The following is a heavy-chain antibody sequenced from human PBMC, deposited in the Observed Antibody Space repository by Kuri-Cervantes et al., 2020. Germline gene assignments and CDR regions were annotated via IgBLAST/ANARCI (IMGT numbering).Heavy chain of an antibody. D-gene: IGHD5-18*01. V-gene: IGHV3-23*01. CDR1: GFTFNTYV. Sequence: GESLKISFAASGFTFNTYVMHWVRQAPGKGLEWVSAISGSGGSTYYADSVKGRFTISRDNSKNTLYLHMNSLRAEDTSVYYCAKVASEGYRYGDDAFDIWGQGTMVTVSS. CDR2: ISGSGGST. J-gene: IGHJ3*02. CDR3: AKVASEGYRYGDDAFDI.